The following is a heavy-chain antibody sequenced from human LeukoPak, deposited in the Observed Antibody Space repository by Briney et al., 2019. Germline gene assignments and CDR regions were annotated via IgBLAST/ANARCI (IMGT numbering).Heavy chain of an antibody. CDR3: AKDGGSKWFGELLENWFDP. J-gene: IGHJ5*02. V-gene: IGHV3-30*02. CDR2: IRYDGSNK. Sequence: GGSLRLSCAASGFTFSSTYAMHWVRQAPGKGLEWVAFIRYDGSNKYYADSVKGRFTISRDNSKNTLYLQMNSLRAEDTAVYYCAKDGGSKWFGELLENWFDPWGQGTLVTVSS. CDR1: GFTFSSTYA. D-gene: IGHD3-10*01.